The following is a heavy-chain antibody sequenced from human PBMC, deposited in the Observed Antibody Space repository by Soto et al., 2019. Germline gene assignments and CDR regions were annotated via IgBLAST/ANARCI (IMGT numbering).Heavy chain of an antibody. CDR3: AKERNGGYCSGEVGY. J-gene: IGHJ4*02. Sequence: GGSLRLSCAASGFTFSSYAMSWVRQAPGKGLEWVSAISGSGGSTYYADSVKGRFTISRDNSKNTQYLQMNSLRAEDTAVYYCAKERNGGYCSGEVGYWGQGTLVTVSS. V-gene: IGHV3-23*01. D-gene: IGHD2-15*01. CDR2: ISGSGGST. CDR1: GFTFSSYA.